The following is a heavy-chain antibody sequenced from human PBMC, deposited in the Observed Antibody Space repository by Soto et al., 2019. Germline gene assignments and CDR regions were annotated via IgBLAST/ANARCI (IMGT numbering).Heavy chain of an antibody. Sequence: PSETLSLTCAVSGGSISSGGYSWSWIRQPPGKGLEWIGYIYHSGSTYYNPSLKSRVTISVDRSKNQVSLKLSSVTAADTAVHCCLRGSDRRSGLGTQYWYLDLWGRGTLVTDSS. D-gene: IGHD3-16*01. CDR3: LRGSDRRSGLGTQYWYLDL. CDR1: GGSISSGGYS. CDR2: IYHSGST. J-gene: IGHJ2*01. V-gene: IGHV4-30-2*01.